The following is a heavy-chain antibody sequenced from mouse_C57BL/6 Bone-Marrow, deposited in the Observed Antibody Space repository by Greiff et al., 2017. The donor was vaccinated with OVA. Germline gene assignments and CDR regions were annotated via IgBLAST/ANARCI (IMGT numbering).Heavy chain of an antibody. CDR3: ASTTFPTTVVNWYFDV. D-gene: IGHD1-1*01. Sequence: QVQLKESGAELARPGASVKLSCKASGYTFTSYGISWVKQRTGPGLEWIGEIYPRSGNTYYNEKFKGKATLTADKSSSTAYMELRSLTSEDSAVYCCASTTFPTTVVNWYFDVWGTGTTVTVSS. CDR1: GYTFTSYG. J-gene: IGHJ1*03. V-gene: IGHV1-81*01. CDR2: IYPRSGNT.